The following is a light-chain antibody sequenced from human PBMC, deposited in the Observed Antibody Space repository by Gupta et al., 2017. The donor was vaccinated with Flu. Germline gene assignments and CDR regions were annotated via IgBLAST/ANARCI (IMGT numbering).Light chain of an antibody. CDR2: KAF. Sequence: DIQLTHSPSFLSASVGNRVNLPCQASQEINIFLNWYQQKPGKAPKILINKAFILETGVPSRFSGSGSGTDFVFSISSLQPEDIATYYCQQYYNAPLTFGGGTKVDIK. V-gene: IGKV1-33*01. CDR3: QQYYNAPLT. CDR1: QEINIF. J-gene: IGKJ4*01.